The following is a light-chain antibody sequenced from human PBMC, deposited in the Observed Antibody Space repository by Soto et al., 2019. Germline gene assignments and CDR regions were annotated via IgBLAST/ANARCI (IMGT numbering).Light chain of an antibody. CDR3: SSYTSSSAPSAV. Sequence: QSALTQPASVSGSPGQSITISCTGTSSDVGGYNYVSWYQQHPAKAPKLMIYDVSNRPSGVSNRFSGSKSGNTASLTISGLQAEDEADYFCSSYTSSSAPSAVFGGGTQLTVL. V-gene: IGLV2-14*01. CDR2: DVS. CDR1: SSDVGGYNY. J-gene: IGLJ7*01.